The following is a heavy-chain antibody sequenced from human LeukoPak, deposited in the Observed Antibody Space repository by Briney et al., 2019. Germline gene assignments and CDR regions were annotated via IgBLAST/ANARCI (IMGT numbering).Heavy chain of an antibody. CDR3: ANGDGFDY. D-gene: IGHD5-24*01. Sequence: GGSLRLSCATSGFTFSTYWMSWVRQAPGKGLEWVANIKQDASETYYADSVKGRFTIFRDNAKNSLYLQMDSLRVEDTAVYYCANGDGFDYWGQGTLVIVSS. CDR2: IKQDASET. V-gene: IGHV3-7*01. J-gene: IGHJ4*02. CDR1: GFTFSTYW.